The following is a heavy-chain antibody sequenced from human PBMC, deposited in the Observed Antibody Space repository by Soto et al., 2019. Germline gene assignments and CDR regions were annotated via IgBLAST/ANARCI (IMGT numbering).Heavy chain of an antibody. V-gene: IGHV3-30*18. CDR1: GFTFSSYG. CDR3: AKVSSGWYEVACDI. D-gene: IGHD6-19*01. J-gene: IGHJ3*02. CDR2: ISYDGSNK. Sequence: QVQLVESGGGVVQPGRSLRLSCAASGFTFSSYGMHWVRQAPGKGLEWVAVISYDGSNKYYADSVKGRFTISRDNSKNTLYLQMNSLRAEDTAVYYCAKVSSGWYEVACDIWGQGTMVTVSS.